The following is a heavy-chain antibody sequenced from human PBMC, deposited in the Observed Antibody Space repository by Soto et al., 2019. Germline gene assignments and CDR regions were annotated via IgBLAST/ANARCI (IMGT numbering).Heavy chain of an antibody. CDR1: GFTFSSYA. D-gene: IGHD1-26*01. V-gene: IGHV3-23*01. J-gene: IGHJ4*02. CDR3: ATRYHQVDKTDY. Sequence: EVQLLESGGGLVQPGGSLRLSCAASGFTFSSYAMSWVRQAPGKGLEWVSAISGSGGSTYYADSVKGRFTISRDNSKNTLHLQMNSLRAEDTAVSYCATRYHQVDKTDYCGQGTLVTVSS. CDR2: ISGSGGST.